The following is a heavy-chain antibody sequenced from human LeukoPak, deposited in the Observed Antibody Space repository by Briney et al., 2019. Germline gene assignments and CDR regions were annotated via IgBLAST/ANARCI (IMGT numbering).Heavy chain of an antibody. CDR2: INHSGST. CDR3: ARGYYYDSSGYYLGY. Sequence: PSETLSLTCTVSVDSISTSSYYWGWIRQPPGKGLEWIGEINHSGSTNYNPSLKSRVTIFVDTSKSQFSLKLNSVTAADTAVYYCARGYYYDSSGYYLGYWGQGNLVTVSS. J-gene: IGHJ4*02. CDR1: VDSISTSSYY. V-gene: IGHV4-39*01. D-gene: IGHD3-22*01.